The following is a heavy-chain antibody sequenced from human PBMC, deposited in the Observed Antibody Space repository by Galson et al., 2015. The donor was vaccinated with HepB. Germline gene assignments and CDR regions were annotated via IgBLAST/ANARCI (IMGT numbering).Heavy chain of an antibody. CDR2: INTNTGKP. J-gene: IGHJ6*02. CDR1: GYTFTHYA. D-gene: IGHD2-2*01. Sequence: SVKVSCKASGYTFTHYAMNWVRQAPGQGLEWMGWINTNTGKPSYAQGFTGRFVFSLGTSVSTAYLQISSLKGEDTAVYYCARDSVSSTSFPPYYYSMDVWGQGTTVTVSS. CDR3: ARDSVSSTSFPPYYYSMDV. V-gene: IGHV7-4-1*02.